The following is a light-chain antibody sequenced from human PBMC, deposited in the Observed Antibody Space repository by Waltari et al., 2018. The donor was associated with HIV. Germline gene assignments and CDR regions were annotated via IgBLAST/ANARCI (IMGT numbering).Light chain of an antibody. J-gene: IGLJ3*02. Sequence: QSALTQPASVSGSPGQSITISCTGTSSDVGGYNYVSWYQQHPGKAPKLMIYEVTNRPSGVSNRFSGSKSGNTASLTISGVQPEDEADYYCSSHTSSTTRVFGGGTKLTVL. V-gene: IGLV2-14*01. CDR1: SSDVGGYNY. CDR2: EVT. CDR3: SSHTSSTTRV.